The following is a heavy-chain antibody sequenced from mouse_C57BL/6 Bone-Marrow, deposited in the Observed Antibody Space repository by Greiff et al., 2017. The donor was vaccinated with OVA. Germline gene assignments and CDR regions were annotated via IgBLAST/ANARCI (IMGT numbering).Heavy chain of an antibody. CDR3: ASGSSPFYWYFDV. D-gene: IGHD1-1*01. V-gene: IGHV1-58*01. CDR1: GYTFTSYG. CDR2: IYIGNGYT. J-gene: IGHJ1*03. Sequence: SGAELVRPGSSVKMSCKTSGYTFTSYGINWVKQRPGQGLEWIGYIYIGNGYTEYNEKFKGKATLTSDTSSSTAYMQLSSLTSEDSAIYFCASGSSPFYWYFDVWGTGTTVTVSS.